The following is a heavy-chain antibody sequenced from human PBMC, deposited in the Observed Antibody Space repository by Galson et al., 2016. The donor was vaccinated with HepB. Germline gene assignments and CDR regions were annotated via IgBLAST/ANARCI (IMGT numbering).Heavy chain of an antibody. CDR3: ARRAHPFSSNWHELGY. D-gene: IGHD6-13*01. CDR1: GYSFTSYW. Sequence: QSGAEVKKPGESLKISCKGSGYSFTSYWIGWVRQMPGKGLEWMGIIYPGDSDIRYSPSFQGQVTISADKSISTAYLQWSSLKASDTAMYYCARRAHPFSSNWHELGYWGQGTLVTVSS. V-gene: IGHV5-51*01. CDR2: IYPGDSDI. J-gene: IGHJ4*02.